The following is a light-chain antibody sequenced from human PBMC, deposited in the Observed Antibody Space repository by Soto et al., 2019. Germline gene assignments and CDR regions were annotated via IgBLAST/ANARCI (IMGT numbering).Light chain of an antibody. CDR3: SSYTTSNTRQIV. J-gene: IGLJ1*01. CDR1: SSDVGGYNY. Sequence: QSVLTQHASVSGCPGQSITISCTGTSSDVGGYNYVSWYQHHPGKAPKLIIYDVSNRPSGVSIRFSGSKSDNTASLTISGLQPEDEADYHCSSYTTSNTRQIVFGTGTKVTVL. V-gene: IGLV2-14*03. CDR2: DVS.